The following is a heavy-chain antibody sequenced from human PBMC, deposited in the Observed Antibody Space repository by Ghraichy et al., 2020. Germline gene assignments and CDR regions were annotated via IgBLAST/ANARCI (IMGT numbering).Heavy chain of an antibody. V-gene: IGHV3-21*01. CDR3: ARGCSGGSCYYDYYYYGMDV. J-gene: IGHJ6*02. D-gene: IGHD2-15*01. CDR1: VFTFSSYT. CDR2: ISSSSSYI. Sequence: GGSLRLSCAASVFTFSSYTMNWVRQAPGKGLEWVSSISSSSSYIYYADSVKGRFTISRDNAKNSLYLQMNSLRAEDTAVYYCARGCSGGSCYYDYYYYGMDVWGQGTTVTVSS.